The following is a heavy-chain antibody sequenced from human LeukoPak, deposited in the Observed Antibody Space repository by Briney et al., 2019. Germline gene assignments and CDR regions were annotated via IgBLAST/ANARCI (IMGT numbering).Heavy chain of an antibody. Sequence: GGSLRLSCAASGFTFSDYYMSWIRQAPGKGLEWVAVISYDGSNKYYADSVKGRFTISRDNSKNTLYLQMNSLRAEDTAVYYCAKDQVAVAGTNYFDYWGQGTLVTVSS. V-gene: IGHV3-30*18. D-gene: IGHD6-19*01. CDR3: AKDQVAVAGTNYFDY. CDR2: ISYDGSNK. J-gene: IGHJ4*02. CDR1: GFTFSDYY.